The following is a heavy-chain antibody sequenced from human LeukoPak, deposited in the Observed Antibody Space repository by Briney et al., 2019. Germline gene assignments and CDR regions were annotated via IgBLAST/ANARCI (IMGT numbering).Heavy chain of an antibody. CDR1: GGSIGSYY. J-gene: IGHJ4*02. D-gene: IGHD6-19*01. V-gene: IGHV4-59*01. CDR2: IYYSGST. Sequence: SETLSLTCTVSGGSIGSYYWSWIRQPPGKGLEWIGYIYYSGSTNYNPSLKSRVTISVDTSKNQFSLKLSSVTAADTAVYYCARESTVAGTGIDYWGQGTLVTVSS. CDR3: ARESTVAGTGIDY.